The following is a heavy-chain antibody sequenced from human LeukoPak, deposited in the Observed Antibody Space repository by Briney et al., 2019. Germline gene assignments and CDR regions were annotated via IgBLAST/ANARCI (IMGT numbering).Heavy chain of an antibody. V-gene: IGHV5-51*01. CDR2: IYPGDSDT. CDR3: ASLRSYSDAFDI. Sequence: PGGSLKISCQGSGYTFTSYWIAWVRQMPGEGLEWMGIIYPGDSDTRYSPSFQGQATISADKSISTAFLQWSSLKASDSAMYYCASLRSYSDAFDIWGQGTMVTVSS. J-gene: IGHJ3*02. D-gene: IGHD2-21*01. CDR1: GYTFTSYW.